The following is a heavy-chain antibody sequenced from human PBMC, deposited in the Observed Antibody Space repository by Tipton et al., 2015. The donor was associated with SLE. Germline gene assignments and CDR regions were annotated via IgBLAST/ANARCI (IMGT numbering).Heavy chain of an antibody. Sequence: TLSLTCTVSGDSISSYFWSWIRQPPGKGLEWIGYIYYSGSTNYNPSLKSRVTISVDTSKNQFSLKLSSVTAADTAVYYCAKGIESGDRGPLDYWGQGTLVTVSS. CDR3: AKGIESGDRGPLDY. J-gene: IGHJ4*02. D-gene: IGHD7-27*01. CDR1: GDSISSYF. V-gene: IGHV4-59*01. CDR2: IYYSGST.